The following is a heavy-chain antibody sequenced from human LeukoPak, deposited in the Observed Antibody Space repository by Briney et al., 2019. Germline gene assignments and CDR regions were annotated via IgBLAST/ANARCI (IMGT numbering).Heavy chain of an antibody. CDR3: ARDPPEDEWNSLDS. D-gene: IGHD1-7*01. J-gene: IGHJ4*02. CDR1: GASMSSNY. CDR2: IHYSGLT. V-gene: IGHV4-59*01. Sequence: SETLSLTCNVSGASMSSNYWSWIRQAPGKGLEWIGFIHYSGLTVYSPSLQSRVSMSVDTSRNQFSLDLSSVTAADTALYYCARDPPEDEWNSLDSWGQGILVTVSS.